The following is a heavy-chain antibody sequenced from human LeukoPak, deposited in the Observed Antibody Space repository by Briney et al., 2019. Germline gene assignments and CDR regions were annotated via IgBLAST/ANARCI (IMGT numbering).Heavy chain of an antibody. D-gene: IGHD2/OR15-2a*01. V-gene: IGHV3-33*01. Sequence: GGSLRLSCVASGFTFSNNGMHWVRQAPGKGLEWVAVIWYDGSSKYYADPVKGRFTISRDTSKNTLYLQMNSLRAEDTAVYYCARGPTRANSSDFWGQGTLVTVSS. CDR2: IWYDGSSK. CDR3: ARGPTRANSSDF. J-gene: IGHJ4*02. CDR1: GFTFSNNG.